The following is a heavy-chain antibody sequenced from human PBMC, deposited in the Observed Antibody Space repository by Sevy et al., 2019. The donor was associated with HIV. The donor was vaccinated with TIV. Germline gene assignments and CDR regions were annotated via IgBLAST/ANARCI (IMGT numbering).Heavy chain of an antibody. D-gene: IGHD6-13*01. V-gene: IGHV3-30*04. CDR3: ARDRSSNWMNYFFDY. CDR1: GFTFSNYA. Sequence: GGSLRLSCAASGFTFSNYAMHWVRQAPGKGLEWVAGISHDGSTKYYADSVKGRFTISRDNSKNTLFVQMNSLKAEDTAVYNCARDRSSNWMNYFFDYWGQGALVTVSS. J-gene: IGHJ4*02. CDR2: ISHDGSTK.